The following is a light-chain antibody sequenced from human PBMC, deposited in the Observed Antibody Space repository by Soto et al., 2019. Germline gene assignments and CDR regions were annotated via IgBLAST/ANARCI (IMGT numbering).Light chain of an antibody. V-gene: IGLV1-51*01. CDR1: SSNVGDNF. Sequence: HSVLTQPPSVSAAPGQRVTISCSGNSSNVGDNFVSWYQQPPEAAPKLLIYDNHKRPSGIPDRFSGSKSGTSATLGITGLQTRDEADYYCATWDGSLSVVVFGGGTKLTVL. CDR2: DNH. CDR3: ATWDGSLSVVV. J-gene: IGLJ3*02.